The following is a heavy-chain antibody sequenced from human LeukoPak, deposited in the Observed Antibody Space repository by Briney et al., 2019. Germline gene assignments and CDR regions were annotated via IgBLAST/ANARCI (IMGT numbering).Heavy chain of an antibody. CDR2: ISAYNGNT. V-gene: IGHV1-18*01. Sequence: ASVKVSCKASGYTFTSYGISWVRQAPGQGLEWMGWISAYNGNTNYAQKLQGRVTMTTDTSTSTVYMELSSLRSEDTAVYYCARDRSGSYYMDVWGKGTTVTISS. J-gene: IGHJ6*03. CDR3: ARDRSGSYYMDV. CDR1: GYTFTSYG. D-gene: IGHD3-10*01.